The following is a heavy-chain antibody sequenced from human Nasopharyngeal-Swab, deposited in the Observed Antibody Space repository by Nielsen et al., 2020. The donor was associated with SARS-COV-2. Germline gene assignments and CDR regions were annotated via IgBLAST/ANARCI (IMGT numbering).Heavy chain of an antibody. D-gene: IGHD6-19*01. CDR1: GGSISSNYY. CDR3: ARRAFSSTSLWFDP. Sequence: SETLSLTCTVSGGSISSNYYWGWIRQPPGKVLEWIGIIYYTGSTYYSPSLKSRVTISVDTSKNQFSLKLSSVTAADTAVYYCARRAFSSTSLWFDPWGQGTLVTVSS. CDR2: IYYTGST. V-gene: IGHV4-39*01. J-gene: IGHJ5*02.